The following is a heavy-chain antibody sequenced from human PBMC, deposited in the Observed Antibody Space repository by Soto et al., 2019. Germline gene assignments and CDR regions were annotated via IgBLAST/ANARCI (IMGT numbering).Heavy chain of an antibody. Sequence: GGSLRLSCAASGFTFSSYAMSWVRQAPGKGLEWVSAISGSGGSTYYADSVKGRFTISRDNSKNTLYLQMNSLRAEDTAVYYCAKDSSYYYGSGSYSSQPNSYYYMDVWGKGTTVTVSS. V-gene: IGHV3-23*01. CDR3: AKDSSYYYGSGSYSSQPNSYYYMDV. CDR2: ISGSGGST. D-gene: IGHD3-10*01. J-gene: IGHJ6*03. CDR1: GFTFSSYA.